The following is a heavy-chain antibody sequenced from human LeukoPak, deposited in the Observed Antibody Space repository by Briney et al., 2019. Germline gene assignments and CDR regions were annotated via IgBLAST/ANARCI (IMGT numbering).Heavy chain of an antibody. J-gene: IGHJ4*02. D-gene: IGHD2/OR15-2a*01. CDR1: GYTFTGYY. CDR3: ARVKNLDY. Sequence: GASVKVSFKASGYTFTGYYIHWVRQAPGQRLEWMGCINPNTGGTNYAQKFQGRVTMTSDTSINTAYMELSSLRSDDTALYYCARVKNLDYWGQGTLVTVSS. V-gene: IGHV1-2*02. CDR2: INPNTGGT.